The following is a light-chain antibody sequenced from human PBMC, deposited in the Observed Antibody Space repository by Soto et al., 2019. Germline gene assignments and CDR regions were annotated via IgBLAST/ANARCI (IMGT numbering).Light chain of an antibody. CDR2: LAS. CDR1: QSLLQSNGNNH. Sequence: DIVLTQSPLSLPVTPGEPACISCRSSQSLLQSNGNNHVDWYLQRPGQSPQLLLYLASSRASGVPDRFSGSGSGTDFSLEISRVEAEDVGVYYCLQAAQSPLTFGQGTRLEIK. V-gene: IGKV2-28*01. CDR3: LQAAQSPLT. J-gene: IGKJ5*01.